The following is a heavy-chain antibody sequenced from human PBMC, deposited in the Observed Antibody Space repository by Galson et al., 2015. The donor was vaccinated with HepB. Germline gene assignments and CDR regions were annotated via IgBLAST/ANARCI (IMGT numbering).Heavy chain of an antibody. CDR2: IRNKAYGETT. CDR3: SRGHLFGVI. CDR1: GFTFSDYS. D-gene: IGHD3-10*02. Sequence: SLRLSCAGSGFTFSDYSLNWFRQAPGKGLEWVGFIRNKAYGETTQYAASVKGRFTISRGDSKSIAYLQMDSLKTEDTAVYFCSRGHLFGVIWGQGTLVTVSS. V-gene: IGHV3-49*03. J-gene: IGHJ4*02.